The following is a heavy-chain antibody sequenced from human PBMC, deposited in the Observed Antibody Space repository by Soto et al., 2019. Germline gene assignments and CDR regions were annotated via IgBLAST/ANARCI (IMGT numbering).Heavy chain of an antibody. Sequence: EVQLLESGGGLVQPGGSLRLSCAASGFTFSSYAMSWVRQAPGKGLEWVSAIRGSGGSTYYADSVKGRFTISRDNSKNTLYRQMNSLRAEDTAVYYCASCANVVVTANLDYWGQGTLVTVSS. CDR2: IRGSGGST. J-gene: IGHJ4*02. CDR3: ASCANVVVTANLDY. D-gene: IGHD2-21*02. V-gene: IGHV3-23*01. CDR1: GFTFSSYA.